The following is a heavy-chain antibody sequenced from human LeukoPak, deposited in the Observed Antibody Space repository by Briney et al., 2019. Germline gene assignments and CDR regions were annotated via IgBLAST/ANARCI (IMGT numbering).Heavy chain of an antibody. D-gene: IGHD1-26*01. CDR2: IKQDGSEK. J-gene: IGHJ4*02. V-gene: IGHV3-7*01. CDR1: GFTFSSYW. CDR3: ASGSYPDYFDY. Sequence: GGSLRLSCGPSGFTFSSYWMSWVRQAPGKGLEWVANIKQDGSEKYYVDSVKGRFTISRDNAKNSLYLQMNSLRAEDTAVYYCASGSYPDYFDYWGQGTLVTVSS.